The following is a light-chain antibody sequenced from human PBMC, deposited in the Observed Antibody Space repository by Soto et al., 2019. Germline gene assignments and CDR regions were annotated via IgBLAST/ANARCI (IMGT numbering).Light chain of an antibody. V-gene: IGKV3-20*01. CDR1: QSVSSNY. J-gene: IGKJ1*01. CDR2: GAS. CDR3: QQYGSAPRT. Sequence: EIVLTQSPGTLSLSPGERATLSCRASQSVSSNYLAWYQQKPGQAPRLLIYGASGRATGIPDRFSGSGSGTDFTLTISRLEPEDFAVYYCQQYGSAPRTFGQGTRWIS.